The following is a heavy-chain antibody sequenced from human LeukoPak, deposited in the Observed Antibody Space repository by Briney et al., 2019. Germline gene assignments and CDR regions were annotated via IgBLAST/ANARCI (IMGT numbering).Heavy chain of an antibody. CDR2: ITSRDTTV. CDR1: GFTFSDYY. Sequence: SGGSLRLSCAASGFTFSDYYMNWIRQAPGKGLEWVSYITSRDTTVYYADSVKGRFTISRDNAKNSMYLQMNSLRAEDTAVYYCAREGRCSSTSCYVNSYYMDVWGKGTTVTVSS. CDR3: AREGRCSSTSCYVNSYYMDV. D-gene: IGHD2-2*01. J-gene: IGHJ6*03. V-gene: IGHV3-11*01.